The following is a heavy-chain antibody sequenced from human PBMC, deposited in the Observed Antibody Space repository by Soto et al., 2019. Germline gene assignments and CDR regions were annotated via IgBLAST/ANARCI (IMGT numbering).Heavy chain of an antibody. J-gene: IGHJ4*02. CDR2: IYYSGSI. V-gene: IGHV4-59*08. Sequence: QVQLQESGPGLVKPSETLSLTCTVSGDSISSDYWSWIRQPPGKGLEWIGFIYYSGSINYNPSLESRVAISVDKPKNQFSLKLNSVTAADTAVYYCARHCDWGSLGYWGQGTLVTVYS. D-gene: IGHD2-21*01. CDR3: ARHCDWGSLGY. CDR1: GDSISSDY.